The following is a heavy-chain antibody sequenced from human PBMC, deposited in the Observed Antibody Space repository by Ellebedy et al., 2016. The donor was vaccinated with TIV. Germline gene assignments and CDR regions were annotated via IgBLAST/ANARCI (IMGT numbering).Heavy chain of an antibody. V-gene: IGHV3-21*01. D-gene: IGHD3-10*01. CDR2: ISSISDDT. CDR3: ATDQAGGSGIDY. J-gene: IGHJ4*02. Sequence: GESLKISCEVSGFKFSGYCMNWVRQAPGTGLEWVSSISSISDDTHYTDSVEGRFTISRDNAENSLYLQMNSLRPEDTAVYYCATDQAGGSGIDYWGQGTLVTVSS. CDR1: GFKFSGYC.